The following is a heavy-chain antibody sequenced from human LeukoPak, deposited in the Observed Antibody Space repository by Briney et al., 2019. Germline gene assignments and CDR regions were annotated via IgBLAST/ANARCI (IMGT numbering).Heavy chain of an antibody. J-gene: IGHJ4*02. CDR1: GFTFSSYA. D-gene: IGHD3-22*01. CDR3: AKDPITMIVVVIPYYFDY. V-gene: IGHV3-23*01. Sequence: GGSLRLSCAASGFTFSSYAMSWVRQAPGKGREWVSAISGSGGSTYYADSVKGRFTIARDNSKNTLYLQMNSLRAEDTAVYYCAKDPITMIVVVIPYYFDYWGQGTLVTVSS. CDR2: ISGSGGST.